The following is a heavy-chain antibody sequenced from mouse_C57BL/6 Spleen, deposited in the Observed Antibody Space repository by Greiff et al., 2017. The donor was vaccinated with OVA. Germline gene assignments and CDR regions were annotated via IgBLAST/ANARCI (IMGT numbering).Heavy chain of an antibody. D-gene: IGHD2-1*01. CDR1: GYTFTSYW. CDR2: IDPSDSYT. V-gene: IGHV1-69*01. J-gene: IGHJ4*01. CDR3: ARVLYYGMGAMDY. Sequence: QVQLQQPGAELVMPGASVKLSCKASGYTFTSYWMHWVKQRPGQGLEWIGEIDPSDSYTNYNQKFKGKSTLTVDKSSSTAYMQLSSLTSEDSAVYYGARVLYYGMGAMDYWGQGTSVTVSS.